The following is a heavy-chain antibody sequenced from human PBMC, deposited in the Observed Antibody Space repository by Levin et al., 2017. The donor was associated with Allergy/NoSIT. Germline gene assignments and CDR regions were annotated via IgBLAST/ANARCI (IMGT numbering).Heavy chain of an antibody. V-gene: IGHV4-30-4*01. J-gene: IGHJ4*02. CDR3: ARESLLDCSGGSCYSGYFDY. CDR1: GGSISSGDYY. Sequence: PSETLSLTCTVSGGSISSGDYYWSWIRQPPGKGLEWIGYIYYSGNTYYNPSLKSRVTISVDTSKNQFSLKLSSVTAADTAVYYCARESLLDCSGGSCYSGYFDYWGQGTLVTVSS. D-gene: IGHD2-15*01. CDR2: IYYSGNT.